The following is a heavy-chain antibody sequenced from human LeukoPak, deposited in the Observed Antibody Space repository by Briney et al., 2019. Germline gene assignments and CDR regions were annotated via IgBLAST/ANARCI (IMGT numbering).Heavy chain of an antibody. D-gene: IGHD6-19*01. CDR1: GFTFSTYS. J-gene: IGHJ4*02. V-gene: IGHV3-21*01. Sequence: GGSLRLSCAASGFTFSTYSMNWVRQAPGKGLEWVSSISSSSNIYCADSVKGRFTISRDNAKNELYLQMNSLRAEDTAVYYCARRGAVAGTGDYWGQGTLVTVSS. CDR3: ARRGAVAGTGDY. CDR2: ISSSSNI.